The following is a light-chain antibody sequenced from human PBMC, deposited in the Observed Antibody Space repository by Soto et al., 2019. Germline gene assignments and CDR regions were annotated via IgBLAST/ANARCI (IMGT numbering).Light chain of an antibody. CDR2: DAS. CDR1: QSISSW. J-gene: IGKJ5*01. CDR3: QQYTGPPTT. V-gene: IGKV1-5*01. Sequence: PMTQSASTLSASVGDRVTITCRASQSISSWLAWYQQKQGKAPKLLIYDASSLESGVPSRFSGSGYGTEFNFTISSLQTEDSAVYFCQQYTGPPTTFGQGTRLEI.